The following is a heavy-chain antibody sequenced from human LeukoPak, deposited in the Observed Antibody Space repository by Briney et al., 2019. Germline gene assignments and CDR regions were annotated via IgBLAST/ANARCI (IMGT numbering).Heavy chain of an antibody. CDR3: ANGVGALDY. V-gene: IGHV3-30*18. CDR2: ISYDGSNK. D-gene: IGHD1-26*01. Sequence: PGGSLRLSCAASGFTFSSYGMHWVRQAPGKGLEWVAVISYDGSNKYYADSVEGRFTISRDNSKNTLYLQMNSLRAEDTAVYYCANGVGALDYWGQGTLVTVSS. CDR1: GFTFSSYG. J-gene: IGHJ4*02.